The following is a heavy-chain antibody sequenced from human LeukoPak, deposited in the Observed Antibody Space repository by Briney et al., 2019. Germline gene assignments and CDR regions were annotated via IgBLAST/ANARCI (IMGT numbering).Heavy chain of an antibody. CDR1: GVTFSSYG. CDR3: AKSRTATPFDY. Sequence: PGGSLRLSCAASGVTFSSYGMHWVRQAPGKGLEWVAVIWYDGSNKYYADSVKGRFTISRDNSKNTLYLQMNSLRAEDTAVYYCAKSRTATPFDYWGQGTLVTVSS. J-gene: IGHJ4*02. D-gene: IGHD2-15*01. CDR2: IWYDGSNK. V-gene: IGHV3-33*06.